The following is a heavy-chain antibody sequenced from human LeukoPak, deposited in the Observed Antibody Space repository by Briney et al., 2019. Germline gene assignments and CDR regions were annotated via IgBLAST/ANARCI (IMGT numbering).Heavy chain of an antibody. D-gene: IGHD2-21*02. V-gene: IGHV4-39*07. CDR1: GGSISSSSYY. Sequence: SETLSLTCTLSGGSISSSSYYWAWIRQPPGKGREWIGSIYYSGRTYYNPSLKSRVTISVDTSKNQFSVKLSYVTAADTAVYYCARDSLQTASYYMDVWGKGTTVTVSS. CDR3: ARDSLQTASYYMDV. CDR2: IYYSGRT. J-gene: IGHJ6*03.